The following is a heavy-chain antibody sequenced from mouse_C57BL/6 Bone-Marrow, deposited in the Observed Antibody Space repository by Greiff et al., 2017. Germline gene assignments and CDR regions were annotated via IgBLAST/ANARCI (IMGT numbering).Heavy chain of an antibody. V-gene: IGHV1-55*01. CDR2: LYPGSGST. D-gene: IGHD3-2*02. J-gene: IGHJ2*01. Sequence: QVQLQQPGAELVKPGASVKMSCKASGYTFPSYWLTWVKQRPGQGLAWLGDLYPGSGSTNYNEKFKSKATLTVDTSSSTAYMQLSSLTSEDSAVYYCAKRLPYYFDYWGQGTTLTVAS. CDR1: GYTFPSYW. CDR3: AKRLPYYFDY.